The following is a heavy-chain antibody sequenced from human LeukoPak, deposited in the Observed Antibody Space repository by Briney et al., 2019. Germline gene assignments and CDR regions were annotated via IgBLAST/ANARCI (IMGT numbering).Heavy chain of an antibody. D-gene: IGHD1-26*01. Sequence: PSETLSLTCAVYGGSFSGYYWSWIRQPPGKGLEWIGEINHSGSTNYNPSLKSRVTISVDTSKNQFSLKLSSVTAVDTAVYYCARWELLPAFDIWGQGTMVTVSS. CDR2: INHSGST. J-gene: IGHJ3*02. V-gene: IGHV4-34*01. CDR3: ARWELLPAFDI. CDR1: GGSFSGYY.